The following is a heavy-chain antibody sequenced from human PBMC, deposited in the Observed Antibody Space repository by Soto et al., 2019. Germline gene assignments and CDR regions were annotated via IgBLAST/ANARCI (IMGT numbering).Heavy chain of an antibody. D-gene: IGHD3-10*01. V-gene: IGHV2-5*02. CDR3: VRNWRYYGGDYYYGMDA. J-gene: IGHJ6*02. CDR1: GFSLNTGGGG. Sequence: ITLKESGPTLVKPTQTLTLTCTFSGFSLNTGGGGVGWVRQPRGKAMEWLALIYWDDDERYRPSLRSRLNIPKDTINNQVVLTMTNMDPEDTATYYCVRNWRYYGGDYYYGMDAWGQGTTVTVSS. CDR2: IYWDDDE.